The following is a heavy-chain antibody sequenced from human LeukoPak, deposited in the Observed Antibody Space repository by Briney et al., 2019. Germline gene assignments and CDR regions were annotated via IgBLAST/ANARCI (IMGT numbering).Heavy chain of an antibody. Sequence: SETLSLTCAVYGGSFSGHYWSWIRQPPGKGLEWIGEINHSGSTNYNPSLKSRVTISVDTSKNQFSLKLSSVTAADTAVYYCARGAGYSREVNYYYYMDVWGKGTTVTVSS. D-gene: IGHD1-26*01. CDR1: GGSFSGHY. V-gene: IGHV4-34*01. CDR2: INHSGST. J-gene: IGHJ6*03. CDR3: ARGAGYSREVNYYYYMDV.